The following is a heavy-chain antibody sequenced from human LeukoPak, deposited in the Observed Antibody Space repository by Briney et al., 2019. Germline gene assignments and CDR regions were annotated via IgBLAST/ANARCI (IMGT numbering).Heavy chain of an antibody. Sequence: GGALRLSCAASGFTFSSYSMNWVRQAPGKGLEWVSSISSSSSYIYYADSVKGRFTISRDNAKNSLYLQMNSLRAEDTAVYYCARRGSFSTRYAFDWGQGTLVTVSS. V-gene: IGHV3-21*01. CDR1: GFTFSSYS. D-gene: IGHD3-16*01. J-gene: IGHJ4*02. CDR2: ISSSSSYI. CDR3: ARRGSFSTRYAFD.